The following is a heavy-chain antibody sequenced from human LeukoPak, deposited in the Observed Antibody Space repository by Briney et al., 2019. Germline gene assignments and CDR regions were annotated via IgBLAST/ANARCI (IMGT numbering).Heavy chain of an antibody. CDR2: ISSRSTYT. CDR3: ARGSWSAADTNIDY. J-gene: IGHJ4*02. Sequence: PGGSLRLSCAASGFTFSDYYMNWIRQAPGKGLEWVSYISSRSTYTNYADSVKGRFIISRDNAKNTLYLQMNTLRVEDTAVYYCARGSWSAADTNIDYWGQGTLVTVSS. V-gene: IGHV3-11*06. CDR1: GFTFSDYY. D-gene: IGHD6-13*01.